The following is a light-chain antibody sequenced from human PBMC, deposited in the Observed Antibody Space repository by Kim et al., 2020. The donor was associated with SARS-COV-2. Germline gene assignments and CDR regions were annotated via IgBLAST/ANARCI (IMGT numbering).Light chain of an antibody. Sequence: SYELTQPPSVSVSPGQTASITCSGDKLGDKYACWYQQKPGQSPVLVIYQDSKRPSGIPERFSGSNSGNTATLTISGTQAMDEADYYCQAWDNSTAWVFGGGTQPTVL. CDR3: QAWDNSTAWV. J-gene: IGLJ3*02. V-gene: IGLV3-1*01. CDR1: KLGDKY. CDR2: QDS.